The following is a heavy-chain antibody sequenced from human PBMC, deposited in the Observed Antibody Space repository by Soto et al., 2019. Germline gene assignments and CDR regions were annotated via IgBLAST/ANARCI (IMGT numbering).Heavy chain of an antibody. CDR3: AREDSSGWELYYYYGMDV. CDR1: GFTFSSYA. CDR2: ISYDGSNK. V-gene: IGHV3-30-3*01. J-gene: IGHJ6*02. Sequence: GGSLRLSCAASGFTFSSYAMHWVRQAPGKGLEWVAVISYDGSNKYYADSVKGRFTISRDNSKNTLYLQMNSLRAEDTAVYYCAREDSSGWELYYYYGMDVWGQGTTVTV. D-gene: IGHD6-19*01.